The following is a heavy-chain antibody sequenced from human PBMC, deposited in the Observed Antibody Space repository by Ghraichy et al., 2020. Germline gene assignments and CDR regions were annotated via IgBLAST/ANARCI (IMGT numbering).Heavy chain of an antibody. J-gene: IGHJ4*02. CDR3: ARSSPRLVLVY. V-gene: IGHV4-59*08. Sequence: SETLSLTCTVSGGSISSYYWSWIRQPPGKGLEWIGYIYYSGSTNYNPSLKSRVTISVDTSKNQFSLKLSSVTAADTAVYYCARSSPRLVLVYWGQGTLVTVSS. D-gene: IGHD6-19*01. CDR1: GGSISSYY. CDR2: IYYSGST.